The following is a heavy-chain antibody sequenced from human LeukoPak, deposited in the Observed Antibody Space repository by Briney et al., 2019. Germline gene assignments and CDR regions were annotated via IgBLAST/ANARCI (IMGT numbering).Heavy chain of an antibody. V-gene: IGHV3-23*01. CDR3: ARAYSSGWYYFDY. Sequence: GGSLRLSCAASGYTFSTYAMSWVRQAPGKGLEWVSAISGSGGSTYYADSVKGRFTISRDNSKNTLYLQMNSLRAEDTAVYYCARAYSSGWYYFDYWGQGSLVTVSS. CDR2: ISGSGGST. J-gene: IGHJ4*02. CDR1: GYTFSTYA. D-gene: IGHD6-19*01.